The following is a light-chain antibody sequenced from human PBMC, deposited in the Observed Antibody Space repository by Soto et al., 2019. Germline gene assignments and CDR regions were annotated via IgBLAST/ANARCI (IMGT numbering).Light chain of an antibody. CDR1: SSDVGGYNY. V-gene: IGLV2-14*03. CDR2: DVS. CDR3: TSFTTKHPYA. J-gene: IGLJ1*01. Sequence: QSALTQPASVSGSPGQSITISCTGTSSDVGGYNYVSWYQQHPDKAPRLMIYDVSNRPSGVSDRFSGSKSADTASLTISGPQVEAEANYSATSFTTKHPYAFGLGPSSPS.